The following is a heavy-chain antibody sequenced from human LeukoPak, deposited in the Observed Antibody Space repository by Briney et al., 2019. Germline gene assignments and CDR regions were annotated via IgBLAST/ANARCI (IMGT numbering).Heavy chain of an antibody. V-gene: IGHV4-30-4*01. CDR2: IYYSGTT. D-gene: IGHD2-2*01. J-gene: IGHJ4*02. Sequence: PSETLSLTCTVSGGSISSGDYYWSRIRQPPGNGLEWIGYIYYSGTTYCNPSLKSRVTILVDTSKNQFSLKLSSVTAADTAVYYCARFVVVPAAMRSFDYWGQGSLVTVSS. CDR1: GGSISSGDYY. CDR3: ARFVVVPAAMRSFDY.